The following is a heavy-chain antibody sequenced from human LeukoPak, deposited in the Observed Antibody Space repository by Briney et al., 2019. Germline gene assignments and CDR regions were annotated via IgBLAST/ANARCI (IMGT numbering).Heavy chain of an antibody. J-gene: IGHJ4*02. Sequence: ASVKVSCKASGYTFTGYYMHWVRQAPGQGLEWMGWINPNSGGTNYAQKFQGRVTMTRDTSISTAYMELSRLRSDDTAVYYCARTPYCGGDCYSHYFDYWGQGTLVTVSS. V-gene: IGHV1-2*02. CDR1: GYTFTGYY. CDR3: ARTPYCGGDCYSHYFDY. D-gene: IGHD2-21*02. CDR2: INPNSGGT.